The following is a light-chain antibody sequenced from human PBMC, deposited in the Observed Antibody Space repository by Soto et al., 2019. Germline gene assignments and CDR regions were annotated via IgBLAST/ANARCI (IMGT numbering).Light chain of an antibody. CDR1: QSVSSTY. CDR2: SAS. Sequence: EIVLTQSPGTLSLSPGERATLSCRASQSVSSTYLAWYQQKPGQAPRLLIYSASSRATGIPDRFSGSGSGTDFSLTISILEPEDFAVYYCQHYGSSPRTFGQGTKVEIK. J-gene: IGKJ1*01. V-gene: IGKV3-20*01. CDR3: QHYGSSPRT.